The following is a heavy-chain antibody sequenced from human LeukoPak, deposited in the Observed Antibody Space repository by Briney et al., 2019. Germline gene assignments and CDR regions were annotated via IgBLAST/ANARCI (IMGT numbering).Heavy chain of an antibody. CDR1: GFTFSSYW. CDR2: INHNGNVN. CDR3: ARDRVSLYYYYGMDV. J-gene: IGHJ6*02. Sequence: GGSLRLSCAASGFTFSSYWMNWARQAPGKGLEWVASINHNGNVNYYVDSVKGRFTISRDNAKNSLYLQMSNLRAEDTAVYYCARDRVSLYYYYGMDVWGQGTTLTVSS. V-gene: IGHV3-7*03.